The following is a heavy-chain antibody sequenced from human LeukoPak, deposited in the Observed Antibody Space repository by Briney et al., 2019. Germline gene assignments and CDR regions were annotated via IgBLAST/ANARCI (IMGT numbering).Heavy chain of an antibody. Sequence: PSETLSLTCSVSGDSFSDYHWTWIRQPPGKGLEWLGYIYTSGSTNYNPSLKSRVTLSVDTSKNQFSLKLSSVTDADTAVYYCARHQYDFWSGYYRWGGSGYMDVWGKGTTVTVSS. J-gene: IGHJ6*03. CDR1: GDSFSDYH. D-gene: IGHD3-3*01. V-gene: IGHV4-4*09. CDR3: ARHQYDFWSGYYRWGGSGYMDV. CDR2: IYTSGST.